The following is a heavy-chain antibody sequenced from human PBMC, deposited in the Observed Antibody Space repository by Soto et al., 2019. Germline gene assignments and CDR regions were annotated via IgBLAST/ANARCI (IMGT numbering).Heavy chain of an antibody. CDR2: IYPGDSDT. CDR3: ARDIVVVEQLPNRPAYYYYYGMDV. D-gene: IGHD2-15*01. J-gene: IGHJ6*02. Sequence: PVESLKISCKGSGYSFTSYCIGWVRQMPGKGLEWMGIIYPGDSDTRYSPSFQGQVTISADKSISTAYLQWSSLKASDTAMYYCARDIVVVEQLPNRPAYYYYYGMDVWGQGTTVTVSS. CDR1: GYSFTSYC. V-gene: IGHV5-51*01.